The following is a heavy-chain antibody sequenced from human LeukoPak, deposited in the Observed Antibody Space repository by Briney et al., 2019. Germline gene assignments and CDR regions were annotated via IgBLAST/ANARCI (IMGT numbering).Heavy chain of an antibody. V-gene: IGHV3-30-3*01. D-gene: IGHD6-19*01. CDR1: GFTFSNYA. CDR2: ISFDGTNK. J-gene: IGHJ4*02. Sequence: PGGSLRLSCAASGFTFSNYASHWVRQAPGKGLEWVALISFDGTNKYYADSVKGRFTISRDNSKDTLYLLMNSLTAEDTAVYYCARGGLYSSGWPYYFDYWGQGTLVTVSS. CDR3: ARGGLYSSGWPYYFDY.